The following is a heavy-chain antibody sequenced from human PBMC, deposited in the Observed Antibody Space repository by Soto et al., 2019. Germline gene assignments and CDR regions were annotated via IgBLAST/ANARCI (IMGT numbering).Heavy chain of an antibody. CDR3: AKGRSIFGVVIISDYFDY. Sequence: PGGCLRLSCAASGFSFSSYAMSWVRQAPGKGLEWVSAISGSGGSTYYADSVKGRFTISRDNSKNTLYLQMNSLRAEDTAVYYCAKGRSIFGVVIISDYFDYWGQGTLVTVSS. CDR1: GFSFSSYA. V-gene: IGHV3-23*01. D-gene: IGHD3-3*01. CDR2: ISGSGGST. J-gene: IGHJ4*02.